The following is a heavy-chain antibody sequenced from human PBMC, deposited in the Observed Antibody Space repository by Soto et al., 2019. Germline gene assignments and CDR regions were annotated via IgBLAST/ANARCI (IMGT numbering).Heavy chain of an antibody. CDR2: IYSSGST. J-gene: IGHJ6*02. D-gene: IGHD3-22*01. V-gene: IGHV4-61*01. CDR3: ARSYDSSGYYYYATDV. CDR1: GGSVSSGNYY. Sequence: SETLSLTCIVSGGSVSSGNYYWNWIRQPPGKGLEWIGYIYSSGSTKYSPSLRSRITISVDTFKNQFSLNLRSVTAADKVVYYCARSYDSSGYYYYATDVWGQGTTVTVSS.